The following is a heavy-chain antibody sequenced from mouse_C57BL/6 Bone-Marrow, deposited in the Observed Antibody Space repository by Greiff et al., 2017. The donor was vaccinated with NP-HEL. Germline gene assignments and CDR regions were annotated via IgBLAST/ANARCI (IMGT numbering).Heavy chain of an antibody. CDR1: GFSLTSYA. J-gene: IGHJ4*01. D-gene: IGHD2-4*01. Sequence: VQVVESGPGLVAPSQSLSITCTVSGFSLTSYAISWVRQPPGKGLEWLGVIWTGGGTNYNSALKSRLSISKDNSKSQVFLKMNSLQTDDTARYYCARTYDYPYYYAMDYWGQGTSVTVSS. V-gene: IGHV2-9-1*01. CDR3: ARTYDYPYYYAMDY. CDR2: IWTGGGT.